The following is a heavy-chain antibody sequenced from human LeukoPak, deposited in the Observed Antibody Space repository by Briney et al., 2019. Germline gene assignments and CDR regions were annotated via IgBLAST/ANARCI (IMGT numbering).Heavy chain of an antibody. V-gene: IGHV3-9*01. J-gene: IGHJ4*02. CDR2: ISWNSGSI. D-gene: IGHD3-9*01. CDR1: GFPLEVYA. CDR3: AKDFGGRYFDWSPLDC. Sequence: GGSLGLPCAASGFPLEVYAMHGARQPPGRAWGWASVISWNSGSIGYADSVKGRFTISRDNAKNSLYLQMNSLRAEDTALYYCAKDFGGRYFDWSPLDCWGQGTLVTVSS.